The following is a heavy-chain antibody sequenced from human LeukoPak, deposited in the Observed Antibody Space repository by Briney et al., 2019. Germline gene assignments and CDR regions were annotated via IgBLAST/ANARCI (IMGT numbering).Heavy chain of an antibody. CDR3: ACDRDYYDSSGYYNY. J-gene: IGHJ4*02. V-gene: IGHV3-74*01. CDR1: GFTFSSYW. Sequence: GGSLRLSCAASGFTFSSYWMHWVRQAPGKGLVWVSRINSDGGGTIYADSVQGRFTISRDNAKNTLYLQMNSLRAEDTAVYYCACDRDYYDSSGYYNYWGQGTLVTVSS. D-gene: IGHD3-22*01. CDR2: INSDGGGT.